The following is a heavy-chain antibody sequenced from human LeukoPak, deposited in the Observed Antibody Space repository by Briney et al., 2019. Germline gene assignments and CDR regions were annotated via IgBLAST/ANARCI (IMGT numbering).Heavy chain of an antibody. CDR1: GGSISSYY. CDR3: ARDGYCTNGVCTGGAFDI. CDR2: IYTSGST. V-gene: IGHV4-4*07. D-gene: IGHD2-8*01. J-gene: IGHJ3*02. Sequence: PSETLSLTCTVSGGSISSYYWSWIRQPAGKGLEWIGRIYTSGSTNYNPSLKSRVTMSVDTSKNQFSLKLSSVTAADTAVHYCARDGYCTNGVCTGGAFDIWGQGTMVTVSS.